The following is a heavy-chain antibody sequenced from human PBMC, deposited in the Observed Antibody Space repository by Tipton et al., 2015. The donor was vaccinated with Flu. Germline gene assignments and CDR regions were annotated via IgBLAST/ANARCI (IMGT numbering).Heavy chain of an antibody. V-gene: IGHV4-59*01. CDR1: GGSISTYY. CDR2: IYYSGST. Sequence: LRLSCTVSGGSISTYYWSWIRQPPGKGLEWIGYIYYSGSTNYNPSLKSRVTISVDTFKNQFSLKLSYVTAAEPAVYYCARGYFREFDYWGQGTLVTVSS. J-gene: IGHJ4*02. D-gene: IGHD3-10*01. CDR3: ARGYFREFDY.